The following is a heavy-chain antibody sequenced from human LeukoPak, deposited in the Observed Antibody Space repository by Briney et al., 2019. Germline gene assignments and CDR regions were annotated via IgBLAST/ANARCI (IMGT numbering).Heavy chain of an antibody. V-gene: IGHV4-39*01. Sequence: PSETLSLTCTVSGGSISSSSYYWGWIRQPPGKGLECIGSIYYSGSTYYNPSLKSRVTISVDTSKNQFSLKLSSVTAADTAVYYCARSLMTLSDAFDIWGQGTMVTVSS. CDR2: IYYSGST. CDR1: GGSISSSSYY. D-gene: IGHD2/OR15-2a*01. J-gene: IGHJ3*02. CDR3: ARSLMTLSDAFDI.